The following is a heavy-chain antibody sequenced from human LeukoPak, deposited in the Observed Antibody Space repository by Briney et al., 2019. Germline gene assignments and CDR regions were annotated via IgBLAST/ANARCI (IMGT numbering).Heavy chain of an antibody. CDR1: GFTFSSYA. D-gene: IGHD6-19*01. V-gene: IGHV3-23*01. J-gene: IGHJ5*02. CDR3: AKEGYSSGLAGNWFDP. Sequence: GGSLRLSCAASGFTFSSYAMSWVRQAPGKGLEWVSAISGSGGSTYYADSVKGRFTISRDNSKNTLYLQMNSLRAEDTAVYYCAKEGYSSGLAGNWFDPWGQGILVTVSS. CDR2: ISGSGGST.